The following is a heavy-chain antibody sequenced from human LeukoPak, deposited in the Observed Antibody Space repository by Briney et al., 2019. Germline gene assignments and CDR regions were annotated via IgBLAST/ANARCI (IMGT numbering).Heavy chain of an antibody. Sequence: PTGGSLRLSCAASGFTFSSYWMSWVRQAPGKGLEWVANINQDEGQKYYVDSVKGRFTISRDHAKNSLYLEMNSLRAEDTAVYYCARGRSITILRGVAISDGFDMWGQGTMVIVSS. D-gene: IGHD3-10*01. CDR2: INQDEGQK. CDR1: GFTFSSYW. J-gene: IGHJ3*02. V-gene: IGHV3-7*02. CDR3: ARGRSITILRGVAISDGFDM.